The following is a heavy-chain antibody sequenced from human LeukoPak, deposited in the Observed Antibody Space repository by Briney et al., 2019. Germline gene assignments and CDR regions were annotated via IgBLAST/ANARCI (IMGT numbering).Heavy chain of an antibody. J-gene: IGHJ4*02. CDR2: INWNGGST. CDR1: GFTVSSNY. D-gene: IGHD1-26*01. V-gene: IGHV3-20*04. Sequence: GGSLRLSCAASGFTVSSNYMSWVRQAPGKGLEWVSGINWNGGSTGYADSVKGRFTISRDNAKNSLYLQMNSLRAEDTALYYCARALGSYMGSFDYWGQGTLVTVSS. CDR3: ARALGSYMGSFDY.